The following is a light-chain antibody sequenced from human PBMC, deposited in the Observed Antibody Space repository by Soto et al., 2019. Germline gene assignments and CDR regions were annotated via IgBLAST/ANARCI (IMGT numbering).Light chain of an antibody. J-gene: IGLJ2*01. V-gene: IGLV2-14*01. CDR2: EVN. Sequence: QSALTQAASVSGSPGQSITISCTGTGSDIGYYNYVSWYQQHPGKAPKLLIYEVNNRPSGVSNRFSGSKSGNTASLTISGLQAVDEADYYCSSYASSTTLFGGGTKLTVL. CDR1: GSDIGYYNY. CDR3: SSYASSTTL.